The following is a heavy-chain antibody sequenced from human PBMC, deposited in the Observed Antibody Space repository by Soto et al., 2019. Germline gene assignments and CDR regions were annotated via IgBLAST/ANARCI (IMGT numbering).Heavy chain of an antibody. CDR2: ISYDGSNK. CDR3: AQDTYYYDSSGYYVFDY. V-gene: IGHV3-30*18. J-gene: IGHJ4*02. D-gene: IGHD3-22*01. Sequence: QVQLVESGGGVVQPGRSLRLSCAASGSTFSNYGIHWFRQAPGTGLEWVAVISYDGSNKNYADSVKGRFTISIDNSKNSVYLQMNSLRADDTAVYYCAQDTYYYDSSGYYVFDYWGEGTLVTVTS. CDR1: GSTFSNYG.